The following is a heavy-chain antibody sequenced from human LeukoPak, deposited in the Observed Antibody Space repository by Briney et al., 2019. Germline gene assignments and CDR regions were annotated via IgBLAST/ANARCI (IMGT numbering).Heavy chain of an antibody. CDR3: ARDRGCSSTSCYSWFDP. J-gene: IGHJ5*02. D-gene: IGHD2-2*01. V-gene: IGHV4-39*02. CDR1: GGSISSSSYY. Sequence: SETLSLTCTVSGGSISSSSYYWGWIRQPPGKGLEWIGSIYYSGSTYYNPSLKSRVTISVDTSKNQFSLKLSSVTAADTAVYYCARDRGCSSTSCYSWFDPWGQGTLVTVSS. CDR2: IYYSGST.